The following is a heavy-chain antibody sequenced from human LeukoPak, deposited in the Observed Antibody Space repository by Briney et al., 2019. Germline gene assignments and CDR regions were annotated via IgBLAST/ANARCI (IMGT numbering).Heavy chain of an antibody. V-gene: IGHV3-30*14. D-gene: IGHD5-24*01. CDR2: ISYDGSNK. J-gene: IGHJ4*02. CDR3: ARARRDGSNSYYFDY. Sequence: GGPLRLSCAASGFTFSSYAMPWVRQAPGKGLEWVAVISYDGSNKYYADSVKGRFTISRDNSKNTVYLQMGSLRAEDMAVYYCARARRDGSNSYYFDYWGQGTLVTVSS. CDR1: GFTFSSYA.